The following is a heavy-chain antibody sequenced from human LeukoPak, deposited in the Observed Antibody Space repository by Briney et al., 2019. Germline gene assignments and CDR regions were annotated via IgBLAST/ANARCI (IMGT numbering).Heavy chain of an antibody. CDR2: SSSSSSYI. D-gene: IGHD3-22*01. CDR3: AREAPHDSSGYYYGGGYFDY. Sequence: GGSLRLSCAASGFTFSNYAMSWVRQAPGKGLEWVSSSSSSSSYIYYADSVKGRFTISRDNAKNSLYLQMNSLRAEDTAVYYCAREAPHDSSGYYYGGGYFDYWGQGTLVTVSS. CDR1: GFTFSNYA. J-gene: IGHJ4*02. V-gene: IGHV3-21*04.